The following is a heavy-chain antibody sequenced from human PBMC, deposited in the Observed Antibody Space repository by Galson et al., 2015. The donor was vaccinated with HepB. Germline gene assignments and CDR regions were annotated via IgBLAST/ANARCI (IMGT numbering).Heavy chain of an antibody. J-gene: IGHJ1*01. V-gene: IGHV3-33*07. Sequence: SLRLSCAASGFTFSSFGMYWVRQAPGKGLEWVALIWFDGSKKYYADSVRGRFTVSRDNSGNTLYLQMNSLRAEDTAVYYCARGGHVVVSALMKWGQGTLVTVSS. CDR3: ARGGHVVVSALMK. CDR1: GFTFSSFG. CDR2: IWFDGSKK. D-gene: IGHD2-21*01.